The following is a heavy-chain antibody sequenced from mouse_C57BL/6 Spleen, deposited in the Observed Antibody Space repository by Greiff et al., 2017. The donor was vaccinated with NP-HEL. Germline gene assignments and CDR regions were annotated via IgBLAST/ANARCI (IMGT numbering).Heavy chain of an antibody. Sequence: DVQLVESGEGLVKPGGSLKLSCAASGFTFSSYAMSWVRQTPEKRLEWVAYISSGGDYIYYADTVKGRFTISRDKARNTLYLQMSSLKSEDTAMYYGTRNDSSGPFAYWGQGTLVTVAA. J-gene: IGHJ3*01. CDR3: TRNDSSGPFAY. V-gene: IGHV5-9-1*02. D-gene: IGHD3-2*02. CDR2: ISSGGDYI. CDR1: GFTFSSYA.